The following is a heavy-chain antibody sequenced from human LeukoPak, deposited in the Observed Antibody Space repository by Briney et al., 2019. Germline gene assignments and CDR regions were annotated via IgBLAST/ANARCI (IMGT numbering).Heavy chain of an antibody. D-gene: IGHD6-19*01. V-gene: IGHV1-18*01. Sequence: ASVRVSCKASGYTFTSYGISWVRQAPGQGLEWMGWISSYNGNTNYAQKLQGRVTMTTDTSTSTAYMELRSLRSDDTAVYYCARAGRSGWYEDYWGQGTLVTVSS. J-gene: IGHJ4*02. CDR2: ISSYNGNT. CDR1: GYTFTSYG. CDR3: ARAGRSGWYEDY.